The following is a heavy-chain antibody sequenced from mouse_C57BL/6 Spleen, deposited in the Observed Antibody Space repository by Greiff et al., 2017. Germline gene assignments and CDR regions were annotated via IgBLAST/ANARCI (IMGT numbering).Heavy chain of an antibody. CDR1: GYTFTSYW. CDR2: IYPGSGST. D-gene: IGHD1-1*01. Sequence: VQLQQPGAELVKPGASVKMSCKASGYTFTSYWITWVKQRPGQGLEWIGDIYPGSGSTNYNEKFKSETTLTVDTSSSTAYMQLSSLTSEDSAVYYCAREEGITAVVFDDWGQGTTLTVSS. J-gene: IGHJ2*01. V-gene: IGHV1-55*01. CDR3: AREEGITAVVFDD.